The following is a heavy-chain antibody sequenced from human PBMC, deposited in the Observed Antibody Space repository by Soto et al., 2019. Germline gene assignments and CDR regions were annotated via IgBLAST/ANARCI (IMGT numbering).Heavy chain of an antibody. Sequence: LRLSCAASGFTFNSYAMNWVRQAPGKGLAWVSAIGTDGNTYYANSVKGRFTISRDNSRTTLYLQMNSLRVEDTALYYCVRKYPGTRPFDYWGQGTLVTVS. CDR2: IGTDGNT. D-gene: IGHD2-2*01. CDR1: GFTFNSYA. V-gene: IGHV3-23*01. CDR3: VRKYPGTRPFDY. J-gene: IGHJ4*01.